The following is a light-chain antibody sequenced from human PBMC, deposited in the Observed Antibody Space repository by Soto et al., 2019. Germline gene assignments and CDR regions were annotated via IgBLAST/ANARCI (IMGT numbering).Light chain of an antibody. CDR2: WAS. Sequence: DIVMTQSPDTLAVSLGERATINCKSSQSVLYSSNNKNYSAWYQQKPGQPPKLLVYWASTREFGVPDRFSGSGSGTDFTLTISSLQPEDAAVYYCQQYYNSGTFGQGTKVEIK. V-gene: IGKV4-1*01. CDR1: QSVLYSSNNKNY. CDR3: QQYYNSGT. J-gene: IGKJ1*01.